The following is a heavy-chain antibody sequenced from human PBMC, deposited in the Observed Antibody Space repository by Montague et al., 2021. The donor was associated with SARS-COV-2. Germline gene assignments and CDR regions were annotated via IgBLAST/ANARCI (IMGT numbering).Heavy chain of an antibody. CDR1: GGSFSGYY. V-gene: IGHV4-34*01. D-gene: IGHD3-22*01. Sequence: SETLSLTCAVYGGSFSGYYWTWIRQSPGKGLEWIAEINHSGTTNYNFNPSLRSRVTISADTSKNQFSLKLRSVTAADTAVYYCARGRIELSMIVVVMTGASYYMDVWGKGTTVTVPS. CDR3: ARGRIELSMIVVVMTGASYYMDV. CDR2: INHSGTT. J-gene: IGHJ6*03.